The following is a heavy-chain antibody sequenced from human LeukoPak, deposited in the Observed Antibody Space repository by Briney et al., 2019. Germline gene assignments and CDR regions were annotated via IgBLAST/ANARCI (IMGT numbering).Heavy chain of an antibody. Sequence: GGSLRLSCAASGFTFSSSAMNWVRQAPGKGLEWVSAISGSGGSSYYADSVKGRFTISRDNSKNTLYLQMNSLRAEDTAVYYCARAMVRGGLDYWGQGTLVTVSS. CDR1: GFTFSSSA. V-gene: IGHV3-23*01. J-gene: IGHJ4*02. CDR2: ISGSGGSS. CDR3: ARAMVRGGLDY. D-gene: IGHD3-10*01.